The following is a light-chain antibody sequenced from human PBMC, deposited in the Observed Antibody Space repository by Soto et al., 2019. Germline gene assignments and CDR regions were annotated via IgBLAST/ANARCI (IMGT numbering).Light chain of an antibody. CDR1: SSDVGDYNS. V-gene: IGLV2-11*01. CDR3: CSYVGGYSYV. Sequence: QSALTQPRSVFGSPGQSVTVSCIGTSSDVGDYNSVSWYQQHPGKAPKLMIYDVSKRPSGVPDRFSGSKSGNTASLTISGLQAEDEADYYCCSYVGGYSYVFGIGTKV. CDR2: DVS. J-gene: IGLJ1*01.